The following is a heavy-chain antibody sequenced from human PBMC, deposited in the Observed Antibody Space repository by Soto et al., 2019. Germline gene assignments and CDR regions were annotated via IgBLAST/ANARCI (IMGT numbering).Heavy chain of an antibody. D-gene: IGHD2-8*01. CDR3: ARQMGGDIVLKNWFDP. V-gene: IGHV4-39*01. Sequence: SETLSLTCTVSGGSISSSSYCWGWIRQPPGKGLEWIGSIYYSGSTYYNPSLKSRVTISVDTSKNQFSLKLSSVTAADTAVYYCARQMGGDIVLKNWFDPWGQGTLVTVSS. CDR1: GGSISSSSYC. CDR2: IYYSGST. J-gene: IGHJ5*02.